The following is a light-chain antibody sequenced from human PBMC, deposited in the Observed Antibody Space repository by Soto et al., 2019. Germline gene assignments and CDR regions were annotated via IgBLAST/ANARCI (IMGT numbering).Light chain of an antibody. CDR3: QQYYTTPIT. Sequence: DIVMTQSPDSLAVSLGERASINCKSSQSVLYSSNDRSYLAWYQQKPGQPPKLLMYWASTRESGVPDRFSGSGSETDFTLTISSLQAEDVAVYYCQQYYTTPITFGQGTRLEIK. CDR1: QSVLYSSNDRSY. V-gene: IGKV4-1*01. CDR2: WAS. J-gene: IGKJ5*01.